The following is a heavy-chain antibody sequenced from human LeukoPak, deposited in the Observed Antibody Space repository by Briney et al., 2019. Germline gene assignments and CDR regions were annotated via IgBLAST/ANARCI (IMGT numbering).Heavy chain of an antibody. CDR2: ISSSSSYI. Sequence: PGGSLRLSCAASGFTFSSYSMNWVRQAPGKGLEWVSSISSSSSYIYYADSVKGRFTISRDNAKNSLYLQMNSLRAEDTAVYYCARERGGSKYFDYWGQGTLVTVSS. D-gene: IGHD2-15*01. V-gene: IGHV3-21*01. CDR1: GFTFSSYS. CDR3: ARERGGSKYFDY. J-gene: IGHJ4*02.